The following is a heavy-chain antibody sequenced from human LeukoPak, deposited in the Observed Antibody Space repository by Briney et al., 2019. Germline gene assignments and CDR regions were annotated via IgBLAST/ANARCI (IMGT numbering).Heavy chain of an antibody. CDR3: APLKDNHEDDFFYMDV. J-gene: IGHJ6*03. CDR2: IFWSDDK. Sequence: ASGPTLVNPTQTLTLTCTYPGFSLSTTGVGGSWIGQPPEKALDWLAVIFWSDDKRYSPSLRGRFTINKDTAKKQVVLTMTNTDPVDTGTYYCAPLKDNHEDDFFYMDVWGKGTTVIVSS. D-gene: IGHD5-24*01. CDR1: GFSLSTTGVG. V-gene: IGHV2-5*01.